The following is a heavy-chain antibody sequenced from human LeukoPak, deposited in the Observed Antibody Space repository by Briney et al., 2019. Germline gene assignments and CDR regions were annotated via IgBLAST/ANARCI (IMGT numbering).Heavy chain of an antibody. Sequence: NPSETLSLTCIVSGGSISSTTYYWGWIRQPPGKRLEWIGSIYYSGNTYYNPSLKSRVTISIDTSKNQFSLNLNSVTAADTAPYSCARHYLGGNYPDYFNHWGQGTLVTVSS. CDR2: IYYSGNT. D-gene: IGHD1-26*01. J-gene: IGHJ4*02. CDR1: GGSISSTTYY. V-gene: IGHV4-39*01. CDR3: ARHYLGGNYPDYFNH.